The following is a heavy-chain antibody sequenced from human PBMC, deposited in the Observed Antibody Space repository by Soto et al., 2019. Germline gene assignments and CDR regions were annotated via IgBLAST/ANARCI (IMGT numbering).Heavy chain of an antibody. CDR2: ISSSGNTI. CDR3: ARRYSGGRAFDI. D-gene: IGHD5-12*01. Sequence: QVQLVESGGGLVRPGESLRLSCAASEFTFSDYYMSWIRQAPGKGLEWVSYISSSGNTIYYADSVKGRFTISRDNAKNSLYLQINRLRAEDTAVYYCARRYSGGRAFDICGQGTMVTVSS. CDR1: EFTFSDYY. J-gene: IGHJ3*02. V-gene: IGHV3-11*01.